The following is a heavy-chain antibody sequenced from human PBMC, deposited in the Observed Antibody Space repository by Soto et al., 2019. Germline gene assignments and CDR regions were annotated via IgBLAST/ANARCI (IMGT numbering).Heavy chain of an antibody. J-gene: IGHJ4*02. CDR1: GFTFSSYG. V-gene: IGHV3-33*01. CDR2: IWYDGSNK. D-gene: IGHD3-10*01. Sequence: QVQLVESGGGVVQPGRSLRLSCAASGFTFSSYGMHWVRQAPGKGLEWVAVIWYDGSNKYYADSVEGRFTISRDNSKNTLYLQMNSLRAEDTAVYYCARDPRAEGSGSSDYWGQGTLVTVSS. CDR3: ARDPRAEGSGSSDY.